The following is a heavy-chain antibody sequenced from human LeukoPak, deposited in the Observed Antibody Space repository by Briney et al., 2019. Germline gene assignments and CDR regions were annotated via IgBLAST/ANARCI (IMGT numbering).Heavy chain of an antibody. V-gene: IGHV4-59*08. Sequence: SETLSLTCTVSGGSVSGYYWSWIRQPPGKGLEWIAYIYYSGSTNYNPSLKSRVTISVDTSKNQFSLRLSSVTAADTAVYYCTRRARWAQDFDYWGQGTLVTVSS. CDR1: GGSVSGYY. D-gene: IGHD5-24*01. CDR2: IYYSGST. J-gene: IGHJ4*02. CDR3: TRRARWAQDFDY.